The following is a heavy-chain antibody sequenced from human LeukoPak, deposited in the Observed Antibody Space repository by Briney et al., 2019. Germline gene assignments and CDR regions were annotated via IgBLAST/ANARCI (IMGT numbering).Heavy chain of an antibody. D-gene: IGHD3-22*01. CDR3: ARAHYYDSSGYPTVFDP. CDR1: GFTFSDYY. V-gene: IGHV3-11*01. Sequence: PGGSLRLSCAASGFTFSDYYMSWIRQAPGKGLEWVSYISSSGSTIYYADSVKGRFTISRDNAKNLLYLQMNSLKAEDTALYYCARAHYYDSSGYPTVFDPWGQGTLVTVSS. J-gene: IGHJ5*02. CDR2: ISSSGSTI.